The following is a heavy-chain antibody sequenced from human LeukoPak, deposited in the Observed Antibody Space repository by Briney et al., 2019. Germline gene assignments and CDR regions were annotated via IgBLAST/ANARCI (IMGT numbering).Heavy chain of an antibody. Sequence: PGGSLRLSCAASGSNFNSYTMNWVRQAPGKGLEWVSSISSSGIYIYYADSVKGRFAISRDNTKNSLYLQMNSLRAEDTAVYYCATRRDDFWSGPFDPWGQGTLVTVSS. J-gene: IGHJ5*02. CDR1: GSNFNSYT. D-gene: IGHD3-3*01. CDR3: ATRRDDFWSGPFDP. CDR2: ISSSGIYI. V-gene: IGHV3-21*01.